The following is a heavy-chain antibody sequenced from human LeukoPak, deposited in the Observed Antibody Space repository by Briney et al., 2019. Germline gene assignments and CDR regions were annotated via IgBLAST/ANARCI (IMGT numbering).Heavy chain of an antibody. V-gene: IGHV1-3*04. CDR2: INTGNGNT. CDR1: GYTFTNYA. Sequence: ASVKVSCKASGYTFTNYAMHWVRQAPGQRLEWMGWINTGNGNTKYSQEFQGRVTITRDTSANTAYMELRSLRSDDTAVYYCARGPGYSYGYIDYYYMDVWGKGTTVTISS. CDR3: ARGPGYSYGYIDYYYMDV. J-gene: IGHJ6*03. D-gene: IGHD5-18*01.